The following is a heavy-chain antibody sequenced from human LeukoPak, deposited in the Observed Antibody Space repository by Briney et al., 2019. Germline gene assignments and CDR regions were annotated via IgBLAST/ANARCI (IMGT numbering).Heavy chain of an antibody. CDR1: GGSITSHY. V-gene: IGHV4-59*11. D-gene: IGHD6-13*01. CDR2: IYYSGNT. Sequence: SETLSLTCTVSGGSITSHYWSWIRQPPGKGLEWIGYIYYSGNTNSNPSLKSRVTMSVDTSKNQFSLKLGSVTAADTAVYYCAREGIAAPHFDYWGQGTLVTVSS. J-gene: IGHJ4*02. CDR3: AREGIAAPHFDY.